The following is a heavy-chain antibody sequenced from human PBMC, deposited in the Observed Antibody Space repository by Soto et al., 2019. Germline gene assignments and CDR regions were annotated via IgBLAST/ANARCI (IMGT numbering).Heavy chain of an antibody. V-gene: IGHV1-69*12. CDR2: IIPMFGIV. J-gene: IGHJ4*02. Sequence: QVQLVQSGTEARKPGSSVKVSCETSGGNFNNYGFNWVRQVPGQRLEWMGGIIPMFGIVKVGQIFQPRVAVTADQSTGKCSMELTRLRPEDTAVYYGAGEVGGTGLQFWGQGTLVIVSS. D-gene: IGHD3-9*01. CDR1: GGNFNNYG. CDR3: AGEVGGTGLQF.